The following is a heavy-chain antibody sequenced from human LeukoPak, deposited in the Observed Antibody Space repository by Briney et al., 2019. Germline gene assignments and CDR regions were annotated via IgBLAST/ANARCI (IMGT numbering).Heavy chain of an antibody. D-gene: IGHD6-13*01. J-gene: IGHJ4*02. V-gene: IGHV3-23*01. CDR2: ISGSGSST. Sequence: GGSLRLSCAASGFTFSSYVMSWVRQAPGKGLELVSAISGSGSSTYYADSVQGRFTVSRDNSKNTLYLQMNSLRAEDTAVYYCAKDGSSSWSPLNFDYWGRGTLVTVSS. CDR1: GFTFSSYV. CDR3: AKDGSSSWSPLNFDY.